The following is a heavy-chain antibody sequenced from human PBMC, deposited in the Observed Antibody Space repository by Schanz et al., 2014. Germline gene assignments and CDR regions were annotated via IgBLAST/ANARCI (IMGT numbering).Heavy chain of an antibody. D-gene: IGHD7-27*01. CDR3: ARENLNWEAFDI. V-gene: IGHV3-11*01. Sequence: QVQLVESGGGVVQPGRSLRLSCAASGFTFTDYYLSWIRQAPGKGLEWVSYISGSATTIYYADSVKGRFTISRDNAKNSLYLEMTSLRGEDTAVYYCARENLNWEAFDIWGQGTMVTVSS. J-gene: IGHJ3*02. CDR2: ISGSATTI. CDR1: GFTFTDYY.